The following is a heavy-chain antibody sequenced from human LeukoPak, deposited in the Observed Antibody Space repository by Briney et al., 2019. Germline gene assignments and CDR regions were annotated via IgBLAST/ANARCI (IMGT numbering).Heavy chain of an antibody. V-gene: IGHV3-74*01. CDR1: GFTLSSYE. D-gene: IGHD2-21*02. Sequence: RGSLRLSCAASGFTLSSYEMHWVRQAPGKGLVWVSRINSGGSRTGYADSVKGRFTISRDNAKNTLYLQMNSLRAEDTAIYYCARELPREVTLDYWGQGTLVTVSS. CDR3: ARELPREVTLDY. CDR2: INSGGSRT. J-gene: IGHJ4*02.